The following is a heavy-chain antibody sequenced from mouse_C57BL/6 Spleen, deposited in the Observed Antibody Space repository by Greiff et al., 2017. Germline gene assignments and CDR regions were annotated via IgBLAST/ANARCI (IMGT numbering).Heavy chain of an antibody. CDR3: TTGNYGGYARDY. D-gene: IGHD2-1*01. CDR2: IDPENGDT. CDR1: GFNIKDDY. Sequence: QLQQSGAELVRPGASVKLSCTASGFNIKDDYMHWVKQRPEQGLEWIGWIDPENGDTEYASKFQGKATITADTSSNTAYLQLSSLTSEDTAVYYCTTGNYGGYARDYWGQGTSVTVSS. V-gene: IGHV14-4*01. J-gene: IGHJ4*01.